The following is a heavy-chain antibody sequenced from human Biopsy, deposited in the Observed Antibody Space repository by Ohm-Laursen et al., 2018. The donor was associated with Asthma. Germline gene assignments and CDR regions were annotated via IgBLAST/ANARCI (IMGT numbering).Heavy chain of an antibody. J-gene: IGHJ4*02. CDR1: GFSFGSYG. D-gene: IGHD2-15*01. V-gene: IGHV3-30*03. CDR3: GIVVAANPFQGDC. Sequence: SLRLSCAASGFSFGSYGMHWVRQAPGKGLEWVAVMSFDGRQTYYADSVKGRFTISRDNSKNTVYLDISSLRIEDTAVFYCGIVVAANPFQGDCWGQGTLVTVSS. CDR2: MSFDGRQT.